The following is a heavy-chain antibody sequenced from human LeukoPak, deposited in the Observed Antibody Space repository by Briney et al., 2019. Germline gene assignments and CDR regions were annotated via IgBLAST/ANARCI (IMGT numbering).Heavy chain of an antibody. CDR3: AIPISQNSYYYGMDV. CDR1: GYTFTGYY. Sequence: ASVKVSCKASGYTFTGYYMHWVRQAPGQGLEWMGWISAYNGNTNYAQKLQGRVTMTTDTSTSTAYMELRSLRSDDTAVYYCAIPISQNSYYYGMDVWGQGTTVTVSS. CDR2: ISAYNGNT. V-gene: IGHV1-18*04. J-gene: IGHJ6*02. D-gene: IGHD3-9*01.